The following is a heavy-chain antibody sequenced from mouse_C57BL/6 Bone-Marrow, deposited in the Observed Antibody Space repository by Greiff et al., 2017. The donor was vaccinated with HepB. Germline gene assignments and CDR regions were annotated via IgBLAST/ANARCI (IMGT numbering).Heavy chain of an antibody. CDR3: AGRRRYYFDY. CDR2: IYPRSGNT. CDR1: GYTFTSYG. Sequence: VQLQQPGAELARPGASVKLSCKASGYTFTSYGISWVKQRPGQGLEWIGEIYPRSGNTYYNEKFKGKATLTADKSSSTAYMELRSLTSEDSAVYFCAGRRRYYFDYWGQGTTLTVSS. J-gene: IGHJ2*01. V-gene: IGHV1-81*01.